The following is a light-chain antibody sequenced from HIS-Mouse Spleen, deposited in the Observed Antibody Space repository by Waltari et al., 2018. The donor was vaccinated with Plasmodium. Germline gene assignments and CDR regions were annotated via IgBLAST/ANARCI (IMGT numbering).Light chain of an antibody. Sequence: DIVMTQSPATLSVSPGERATLSCRASQSVSSNLAWSQQKPGQAPRHLIYVASTRATGIPARFSGSGSGTEFTLTISSLQSEDFAVYYCQQYNNWSFTFGPGTKVDIK. J-gene: IGKJ3*01. CDR1: QSVSSN. V-gene: IGKV3-15*01. CDR2: VAS. CDR3: QQYNNWSFT.